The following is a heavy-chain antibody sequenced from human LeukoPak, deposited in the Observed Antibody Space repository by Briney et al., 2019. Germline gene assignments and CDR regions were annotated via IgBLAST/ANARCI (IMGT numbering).Heavy chain of an antibody. J-gene: IGHJ4*02. CDR1: GGSISSGSYY. CDR3: ASTSIGDPNLHFDY. V-gene: IGHV4-61*02. Sequence: PSETLSLTCTVSGGSISSGSYYWSWIRQPAGKGLEYIGRIYTSGSTNYNPSLKSRVTISVDTSKNQFSLKLSSVTAADTAVYYCASTSIGDPNLHFDYWGQGTLVTVSS. CDR2: IYTSGST. D-gene: IGHD4-17*01.